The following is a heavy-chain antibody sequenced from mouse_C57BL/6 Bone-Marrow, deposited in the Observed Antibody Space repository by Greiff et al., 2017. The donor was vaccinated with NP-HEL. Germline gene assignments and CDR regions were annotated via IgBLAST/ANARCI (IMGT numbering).Heavy chain of an antibody. J-gene: IGHJ3*01. Sequence: VQLVQSGPGLVAPSPCLSLSCTVSGFSFTSYGVDWVRQPPGQGLEWLGVIWGGGGTNYNSALMSRLSISKDNSKSQVFLKMNSLQTDDTAMYYCAKHDDYGWFAYWGQGTLVTVSA. CDR2: IWGGGGT. D-gene: IGHD2-4*01. V-gene: IGHV2-9*01. CDR3: AKHDDYGWFAY. CDR1: GFSFTSYG.